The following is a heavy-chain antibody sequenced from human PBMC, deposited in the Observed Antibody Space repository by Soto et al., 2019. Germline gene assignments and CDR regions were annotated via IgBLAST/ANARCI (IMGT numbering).Heavy chain of an antibody. J-gene: IGHJ4*02. CDR1: GFAFSTYT. CDR2: ISGSGNYT. V-gene: IGHV3-21*06. Sequence: PGGSLRLSCAASGFAFSTYTMSWVRQAPGKGLEWVSSISGSGNYTHYADFLRGRFTLSRDNAKTSLFLQMDSLRAEDTAVYYCAREGINNYNEFYFDSWGQGTVVTAPQ. D-gene: IGHD4-4*01. CDR3: AREGINNYNEFYFDS.